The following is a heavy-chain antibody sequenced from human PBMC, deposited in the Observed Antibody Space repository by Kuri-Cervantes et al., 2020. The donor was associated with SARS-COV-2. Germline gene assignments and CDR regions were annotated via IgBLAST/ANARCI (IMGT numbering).Heavy chain of an antibody. CDR3: ARDLGGVPAAIM. D-gene: IGHD2-2*02. CDR2: IIPILGIA. CDR1: GYTFTSYG. V-gene: IGHV1-69*04. J-gene: IGHJ4*02. Sequence: SVKVSCKASGYTFTSYGISWVRQAPGQGLEWMGRIIPILGIANYAQKFQGRVTITADKSTSTAYMELSSLRSEDTAVYYCARDLGGVPAAIMWGQGTLVTVSS.